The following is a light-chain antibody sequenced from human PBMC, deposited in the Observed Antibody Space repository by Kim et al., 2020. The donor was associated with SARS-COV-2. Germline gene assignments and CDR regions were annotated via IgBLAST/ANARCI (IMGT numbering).Light chain of an antibody. Sequence: GKTARVSWGGNSIGSKGWHWDQQKSGQAPVLVIYYDSDRPSGIPERFSGSNSGNTATLTISRVEAGDEADYYCQVWDSSSDHRVVFGGGTKLTVL. CDR1: SIGSKG. V-gene: IGLV3-21*04. J-gene: IGLJ2*01. CDR2: YDS. CDR3: QVWDSSSDHRVV.